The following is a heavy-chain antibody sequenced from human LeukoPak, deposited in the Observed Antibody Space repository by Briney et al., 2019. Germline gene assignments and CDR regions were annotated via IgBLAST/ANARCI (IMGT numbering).Heavy chain of an antibody. Sequence: GASVKVSCKASGYTFTDYYIHWVRQAPGQGLEWMGWIRSSSGGTNYAQKFQGRVTMTRDTSISTAYMELSRLRSDDTAVYYCARAGSIAAVGYFQHWGQGTLVTVSS. J-gene: IGHJ1*01. D-gene: IGHD6-13*01. CDR3: ARAGSIAAVGYFQH. V-gene: IGHV1-2*02. CDR2: IRSSSGGT. CDR1: GYTFTDYY.